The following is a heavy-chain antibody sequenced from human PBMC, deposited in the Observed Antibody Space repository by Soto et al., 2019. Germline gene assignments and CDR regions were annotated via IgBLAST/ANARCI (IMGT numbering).Heavy chain of an antibody. CDR2: TYYRSKWYF. Sequence: QVQLQQSGPGLVKPSQTLSLTCAISGDSVSTNSGAWNWIMQSPSRGLEWLGRTYYRSKWYFQYAASVKSSITIHPDSPTNQMSTQMSSVTPEDTAVYFCVRDGCSRTTCYGRRMNAFDIWGQGTVVTVSS. CDR3: VRDGCSRTTCYGRRMNAFDI. CDR1: GDSVSTNSGA. D-gene: IGHD2-2*01. V-gene: IGHV6-1*01. J-gene: IGHJ3*02.